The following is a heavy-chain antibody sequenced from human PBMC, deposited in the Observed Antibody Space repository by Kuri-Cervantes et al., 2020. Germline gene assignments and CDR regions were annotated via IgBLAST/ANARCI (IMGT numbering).Heavy chain of an antibody. CDR1: GFTFSSYA. CDR3: ARDYMADYYYYYGMDV. Sequence: GESLKISCAASGFTFSSYAMHWVRQAPGKGLEWVAVISYVGSNKYYADSVKGRFTISRDNSKNTLYLQMNSLRAEDTAVYYCARDYMADYYYYYGMDVWGQGTTVTVSS. V-gene: IGHV3-30-3*01. J-gene: IGHJ6*02. D-gene: IGHD5-24*01. CDR2: ISYVGSNK.